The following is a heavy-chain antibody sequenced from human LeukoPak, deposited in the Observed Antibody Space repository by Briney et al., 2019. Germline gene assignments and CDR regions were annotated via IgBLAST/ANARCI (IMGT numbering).Heavy chain of an antibody. CDR3: AREGSRGYYPY. V-gene: IGHV3-30*03. CDR2: ISYDGSDK. CDR1: GFTFSSSA. Sequence: GGSLRLSCEASGFTFSSSAMSWVRQTPGKGLEWVAVISYDGSDKHYADPVKGRFTISRDNSKNTVYLQMNSLRAEDTAVYYCAREGSRGYYPYWGQGILVTVSS. D-gene: IGHD3-22*01. J-gene: IGHJ4*02.